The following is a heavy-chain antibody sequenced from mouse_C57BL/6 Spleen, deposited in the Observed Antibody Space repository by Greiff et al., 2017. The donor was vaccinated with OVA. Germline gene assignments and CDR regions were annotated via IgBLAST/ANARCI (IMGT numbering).Heavy chain of an antibody. J-gene: IGHJ2*01. CDR2: IDPETGGT. CDR1: GYTFTDYE. Sequence: VQLQESGAELVRPGASVTLSCKASGYTFTDYEMHWVKQTPVHGLEWIGAIDPETGGTAYNQKFKGKAILTADKSSSTAYMELRSLTSEDSAVYYCTHITTAGYWGQGTTLTVSS. V-gene: IGHV1-15*01. CDR3: THITTAGY. D-gene: IGHD1-1*01.